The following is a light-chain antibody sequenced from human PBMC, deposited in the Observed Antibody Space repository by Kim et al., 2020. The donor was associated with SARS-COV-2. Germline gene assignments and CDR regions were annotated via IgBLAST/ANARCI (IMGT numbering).Light chain of an antibody. CDR1: QTVGSH. Sequence: DIQMTQSPLSLSASVGDTVTITCRASQTVGSHLNWFQQKPGKVPKLLIFGASNLQRGAPSRFSASGSGTDFTLTISSLKPGDFVTYYCQQTYSIPTFGPGTKVDIK. CDR3: QQTYSIPT. J-gene: IGKJ1*01. CDR2: GAS. V-gene: IGKV1-39*01.